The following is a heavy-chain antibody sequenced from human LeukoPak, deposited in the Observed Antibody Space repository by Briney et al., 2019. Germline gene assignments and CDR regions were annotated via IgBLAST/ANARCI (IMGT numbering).Heavy chain of an antibody. V-gene: IGHV1-18*01. CDR3: ARESQLLWFGEFQGTSLNYYYYGMDV. Sequence: ASVKVSCKASGYTFTSYGISWLRQAPGQGLEWMGWISAYNGNTNYAQKLQGRVTMTSDTSTSTVYMELRSLRSDDTAVYYCARESQLLWFGEFQGTSLNYYYYGMDVWGQGTTVTVSS. D-gene: IGHD3-10*01. CDR2: ISAYNGNT. CDR1: GYTFTSYG. J-gene: IGHJ6*02.